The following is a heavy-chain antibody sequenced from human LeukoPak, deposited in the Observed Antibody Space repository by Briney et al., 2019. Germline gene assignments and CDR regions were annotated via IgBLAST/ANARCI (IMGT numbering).Heavy chain of an antibody. D-gene: IGHD6-13*01. CDR3: AGIQELVPFNYYYYYMDV. Sequence: SVKVSCKASGGTFSSYAISWVGQAPGQGLEWMGGIIPIFGTANYAQKFQGRVTITTDESTSTAYMALSSLRSEDTAVYYCAGIQELVPFNYYYYYMDVWGKGTTVTVSS. CDR2: IIPIFGTA. V-gene: IGHV1-69*05. CDR1: GGTFSSYA. J-gene: IGHJ6*03.